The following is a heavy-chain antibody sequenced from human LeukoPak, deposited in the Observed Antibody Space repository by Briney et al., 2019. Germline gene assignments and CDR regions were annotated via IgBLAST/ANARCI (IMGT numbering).Heavy chain of an antibody. V-gene: IGHV3-21*01. J-gene: IGHJ4*02. D-gene: IGHD1-26*01. CDR3: ARDSGIYRTIDY. Sequence: PGGSLRLSCVASGFTCNSYSMNWVRQAPGKGLEGGSSISSSSTYIYHADSVKGRFTISRDNAKNSLYLQMNSLRAEDTAVYYCARDSGIYRTIDYWGQGTLVTVSS. CDR2: ISSSSTYI. CDR1: GFTCNSYS.